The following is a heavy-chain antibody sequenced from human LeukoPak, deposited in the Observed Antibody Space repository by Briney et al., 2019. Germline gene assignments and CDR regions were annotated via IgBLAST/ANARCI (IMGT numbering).Heavy chain of an antibody. D-gene: IGHD6-13*01. CDR2: IWYDGSNK. CDR3: ARGSSIFLYYFDY. J-gene: IGHJ4*02. Sequence: GGSLRLSCAASGFTFSSSGMHWVRQAPGKGLEWLAVIWYDGSNKYYADSMKGRFTISRDNSKNTLYLQMNSLRAEDTAVYYCARGSSIFLYYFDYWGQGTLATVSS. CDR1: GFTFSSSG. V-gene: IGHV3-33*01.